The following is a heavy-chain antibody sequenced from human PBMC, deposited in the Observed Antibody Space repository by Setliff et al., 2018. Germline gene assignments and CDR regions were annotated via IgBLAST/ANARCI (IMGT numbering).Heavy chain of an antibody. Sequence: PSETLSLTCAVSGGSVTSHYWSWIRQPPGKGLEWIGFIFYSGDTNSNPSLKSRVTISVDTSKNQFSLNLSSVTAADTAVYYCARGQATSSRSSLVYWGQGILVTVSS. CDR1: GGSVTSHY. CDR3: ARGQATSSRSSLVY. V-gene: IGHV4-59*02. D-gene: IGHD6-6*01. CDR2: IFYSGDT. J-gene: IGHJ4*02.